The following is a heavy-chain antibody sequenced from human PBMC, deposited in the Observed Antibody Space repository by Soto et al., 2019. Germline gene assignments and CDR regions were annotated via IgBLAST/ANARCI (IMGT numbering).Heavy chain of an antibody. CDR3: AKERLGRGADY. V-gene: IGHV3-23*01. Sequence: EVQLLESGGGLVQPGGSLRLSCAASGFTFSNYAMSWVRQTPGKGLEWVSTISGGGGNTYYPDSVKGRFTISRDNSKDTGYLQMNSQRAEDTAIYYCAKERLGRGADYWGQGALVTVTS. CDR2: ISGGGGNT. J-gene: IGHJ4*02. CDR1: GFTFSNYA.